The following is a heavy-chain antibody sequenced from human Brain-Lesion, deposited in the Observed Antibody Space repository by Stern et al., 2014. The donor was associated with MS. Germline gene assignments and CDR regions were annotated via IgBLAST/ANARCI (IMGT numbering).Heavy chain of an antibody. V-gene: IGHV5-51*04. J-gene: IGHJ4*02. CDR2: IFPRDSNT. Sequence: QLVQSGAEVKKPGESLKISCEASGYLFDDYWIGWVRQMSGRGLELVAIIFPRDSNTRYSPSVQGQVTIPADKPTAPAFLRWRGQKPSDPAMYYCASSPATPSGYDRFDYWGQGALVTVSS. D-gene: IGHD5-12*01. CDR1: GYLFDDYW. CDR3: ASSPATPSGYDRFDY.